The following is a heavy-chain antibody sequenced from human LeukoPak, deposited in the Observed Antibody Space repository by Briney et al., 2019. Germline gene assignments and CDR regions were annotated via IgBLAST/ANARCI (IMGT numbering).Heavy chain of an antibody. J-gene: IGHJ4*02. CDR3: ARHSSGWYRYYFDY. CDR2: IYSGGST. D-gene: IGHD6-19*01. V-gene: IGHV3-53*01. Sequence: GGSLRLSCAASGFTVSSNYMSWVRQAPGKGLEWVSVIYSGGSTYYADSVKGRFTISRDNSKNTLYLQMNSLRAEDTAVYYCARHSSGWYRYYFDYWGQGTLVTVCS. CDR1: GFTVSSNY.